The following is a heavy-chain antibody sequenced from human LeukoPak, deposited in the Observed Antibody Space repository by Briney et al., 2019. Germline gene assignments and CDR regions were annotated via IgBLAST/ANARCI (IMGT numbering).Heavy chain of an antibody. J-gene: IGHJ5*02. CDR3: ARDGDIVVVPAANNWFDP. D-gene: IGHD2-2*01. CDR1: GFTFSSYG. V-gene: IGHV3-30*02. CDR2: IRYDGSNK. Sequence: GGSLRLSCAASGFTFSSYGMHWVRQAPGKGLEWVAFIRYDGSNKYYADSVKGRFTISRDNSKNTLYLQMNSLRSEDTAVYYCARDGDIVVVPAANNWFDPWGQGTLVTVSS.